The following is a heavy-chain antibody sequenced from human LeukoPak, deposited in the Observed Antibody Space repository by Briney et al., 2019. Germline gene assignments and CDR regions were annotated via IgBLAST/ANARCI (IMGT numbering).Heavy chain of an antibody. D-gene: IGHD4-11*01. Sequence: GRSLRLSCAASGFTFSSYATHWVRQAPGKGLEWVAVISYDGSNKYYADSVKGRFTISRDNSKNTLYLQMNSLRAEDTAVYYCARDTGVAFDPWGQGTLVTVSS. J-gene: IGHJ5*02. CDR3: ARDTGVAFDP. CDR1: GFTFSSYA. V-gene: IGHV3-30*04. CDR2: ISYDGSNK.